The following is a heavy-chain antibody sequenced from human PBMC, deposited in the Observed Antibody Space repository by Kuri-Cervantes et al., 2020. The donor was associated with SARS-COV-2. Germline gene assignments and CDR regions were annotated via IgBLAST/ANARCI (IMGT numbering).Heavy chain of an antibody. V-gene: IGHV1-69*10. Sequence: SVQVSCKASGGTFSSYAISWVRQAPGQGLEWMGGIIPIFGIANYAQKFQGRVTITADKSTSTAYMELSSLRSEDTAVYYCARDHGSIAARAFGYWGQGTLVTVSS. D-gene: IGHD6-6*01. J-gene: IGHJ4*02. CDR2: IIPIFGIA. CDR1: GGTFSSYA. CDR3: ARDHGSIAARAFGY.